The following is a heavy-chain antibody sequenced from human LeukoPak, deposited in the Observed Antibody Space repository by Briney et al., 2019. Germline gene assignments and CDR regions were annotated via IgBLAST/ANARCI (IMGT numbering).Heavy chain of an antibody. D-gene: IGHD2-15*01. J-gene: IGHJ4*02. Sequence: SETLSLTCAVHGGSFSGYYWSWIRQPPGKGLEWIGEINHSGSTNYNPSLKSRVTISVDTSKNQFSLKLSSVTAADTAVYYCASVGRCSGGSCYWSYFDYWGQGTLVTVSS. V-gene: IGHV4-34*01. CDR1: GGSFSGYY. CDR3: ASVGRCSGGSCYWSYFDY. CDR2: INHSGST.